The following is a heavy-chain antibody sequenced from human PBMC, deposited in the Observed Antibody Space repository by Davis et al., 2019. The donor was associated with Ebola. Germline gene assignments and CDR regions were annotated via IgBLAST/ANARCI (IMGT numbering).Heavy chain of an antibody. J-gene: IGHJ5*02. CDR2: IYYSGST. CDR1: GDSISSGGYY. CDR3: ARDRGSSWYNWFDP. V-gene: IGHV4-61*08. D-gene: IGHD6-13*01. Sequence: MPSETLSLTCTVSGDSISSGGYYWSWIRQHPGKGLEWIGYIYYSGSTNYNPSLKSRVTISVDTSKNQFSLKLSSVTAADTAVYYCARDRGSSWYNWFDPWGQGTLVTVSS.